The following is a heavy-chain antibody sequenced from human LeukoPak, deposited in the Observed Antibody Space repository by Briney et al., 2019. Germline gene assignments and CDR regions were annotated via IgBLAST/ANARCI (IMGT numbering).Heavy chain of an antibody. D-gene: IGHD6-13*01. CDR2: ISAYNGNT. V-gene: IGHV1-18*01. Sequence: ASVKVSCKASGYTFTSYGISWVRQAPGQGLEWMGWISAYNGNTNYAQKLQGRVTMTTDTSTSTAYMELRSLRSDDTAVYYCARDNIGSSSWYAYYYGMDVWGQGTTVTVSS. CDR1: GYTFTSYG. J-gene: IGHJ6*02. CDR3: ARDNIGSSSWYAYYYGMDV.